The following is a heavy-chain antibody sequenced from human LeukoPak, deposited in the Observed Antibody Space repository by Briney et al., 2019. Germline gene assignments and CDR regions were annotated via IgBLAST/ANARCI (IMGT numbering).Heavy chain of an antibody. Sequence: PGGSLRLSCAASGFTFSIYNMNWVRQAPGKGLEWVSVIYSGGSTYYTDSVKGRFTISRDNSKNTLFLQMNSLRAEDTAVCYCARGPPLDSSSWYYFDYWGQGTLVTVSS. CDR3: ARGPPLDSSSWYYFDY. CDR2: IYSGGST. J-gene: IGHJ4*02. V-gene: IGHV3-53*01. D-gene: IGHD6-13*01. CDR1: GFTFSIYN.